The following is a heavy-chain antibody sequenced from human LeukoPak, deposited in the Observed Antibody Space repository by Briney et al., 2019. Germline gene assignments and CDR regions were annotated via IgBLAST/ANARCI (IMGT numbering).Heavy chain of an antibody. D-gene: IGHD3-3*01. CDR1: GGSISSYY. CDR3: ARHVLEYYDFWSGSPNWFDP. CDR2: IYTSGST. J-gene: IGHJ5*02. V-gene: IGHV4-4*09. Sequence: SETLSLTCTVSGGSISSYYWIWIRQPPGKGLEWIGYIYTSGSTNYNPSLKSRVTISVDTSKNQFSLKLSSVTAADTAVYYCARHVLEYYDFWSGSPNWFDPWGQGTLVTVSS.